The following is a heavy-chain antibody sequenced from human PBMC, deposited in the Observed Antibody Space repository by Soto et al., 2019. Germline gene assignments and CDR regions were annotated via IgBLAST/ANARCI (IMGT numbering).Heavy chain of an antibody. J-gene: IGHJ5*02. V-gene: IGHV3-23*01. Sequence: EVQLLESGGGLVQPGGSLRLACAASGFSFNSYAIVWVRQAPGKGLEWVSVISARGGSSYFADSAKGRFPISRDNSKNVLSLEMNNLRAEDTATYFCAKGSIEDSASVDRWGQGTLVLVSS. CDR2: ISARGGSS. CDR1: GFSFNSYA. CDR3: AKGSIEDSASVDR. D-gene: IGHD1-26*01.